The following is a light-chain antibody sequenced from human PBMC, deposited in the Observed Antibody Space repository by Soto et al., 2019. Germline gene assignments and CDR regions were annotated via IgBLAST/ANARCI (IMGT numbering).Light chain of an antibody. CDR3: QEYGSSPRT. Sequence: EIVLTQSPGTLSLSPGERATLSCRASQSVSSSYLAWYQQKPGQAPRLLIYGASSRATGIPDRFSGSGSGTDFTLTISRLEPEDLAEYYYQEYGSSPRTFGQGTKVDI. CDR2: GAS. J-gene: IGKJ1*01. CDR1: QSVSSSY. V-gene: IGKV3-20*01.